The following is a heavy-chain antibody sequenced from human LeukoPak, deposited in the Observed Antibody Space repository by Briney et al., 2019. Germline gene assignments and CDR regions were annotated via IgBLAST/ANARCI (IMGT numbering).Heavy chain of an antibody. CDR1: VGFFSGYY. Sequence: SETVSLTCAVYVGFFSGYYWSWIRQPPGKGLEWIGEINLSGSTNYNPSHKSRVTISVDTSKNQSSLKMSSVSAADTAVYYCARGAFYSSGYYYALGNWFDPWGQGTLVTVSS. CDR2: INLSGST. D-gene: IGHD3-22*01. V-gene: IGHV4-34*01. CDR3: ARGAFYSSGYYYALGNWFDP. J-gene: IGHJ5*02.